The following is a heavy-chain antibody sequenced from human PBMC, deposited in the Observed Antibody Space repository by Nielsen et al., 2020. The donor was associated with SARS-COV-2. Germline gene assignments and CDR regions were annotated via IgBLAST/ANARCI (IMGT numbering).Heavy chain of an antibody. Sequence: GGSLRPSCAAYGFTFRSYAMHWVCQAPGKGLGWVSTFRDNVGPTYHADSVKGRFTISRDNSNRTLFLQMNSLRVEDTALYYCAKGSDFTGFDSWGRGTLVTVSS. CDR1: GFTFRSYA. D-gene: IGHD1-14*01. V-gene: IGHV3-23*01. CDR2: FRDNVGPT. CDR3: AKGSDFTGFDS. J-gene: IGHJ4*02.